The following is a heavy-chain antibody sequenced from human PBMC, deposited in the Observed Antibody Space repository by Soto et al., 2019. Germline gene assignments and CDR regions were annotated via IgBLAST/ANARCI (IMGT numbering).Heavy chain of an antibody. J-gene: IGHJ4*02. D-gene: IGHD7-27*01. CDR1: GYMFTSYD. V-gene: IGHV1-8*01. CDR2: MNPNSGNT. Sequence: QVQLVQSGAEVKKPRASVKVSCKASGYMFTSYDINWVRQATGQGFEWMGWMNPNSGNTGYAQKFQGRVTMTRDTSITTAYMELNSLRSEDTAVYYCVRSPRNWGFDYWGQGTLVTVSS. CDR3: VRSPRNWGFDY.